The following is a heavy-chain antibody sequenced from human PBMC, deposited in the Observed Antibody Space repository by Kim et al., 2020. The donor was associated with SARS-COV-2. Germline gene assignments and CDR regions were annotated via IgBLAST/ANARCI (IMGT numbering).Heavy chain of an antibody. V-gene: IGHV4-59*13. CDR2: IYYSGST. J-gene: IGHJ5*02. D-gene: IGHD6-13*01. CDR3: ASGIAAAGTWLDP. CDR1: GGSISSYY. Sequence: SETLSLTCTVSGGSISSYYWSWIRQPPGKGLEWIGYIYYSGSTNYNPSLKSRVTISVDTSKNQFSLKLSSVTAADTAVYYCASGIAAAGTWLDPWGQGTLVTVSS.